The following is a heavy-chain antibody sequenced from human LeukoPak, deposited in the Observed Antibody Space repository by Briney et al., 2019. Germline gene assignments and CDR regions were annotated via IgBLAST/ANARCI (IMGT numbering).Heavy chain of an antibody. CDR1: GYSFTSYG. Sequence: ASVKVSCKASGYSFTSYGIIWVRQAPGQGLEWMGWISAYNGNTNYAQKFQGRVTMTTDTSTSTAYLELRSLRSEDTAVYYCARCGAAVTTHFSHWGQGTLVTVSS. CDR2: ISAYNGNT. V-gene: IGHV1-18*01. J-gene: IGHJ4*02. D-gene: IGHD4-17*01. CDR3: ARCGAAVTTHFSH.